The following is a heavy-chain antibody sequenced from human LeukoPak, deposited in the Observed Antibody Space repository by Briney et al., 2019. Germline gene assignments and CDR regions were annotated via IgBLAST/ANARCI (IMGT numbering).Heavy chain of an antibody. V-gene: IGHV3-23*01. CDR2: ISGSGGST. Sequence: GGSLRLSCAASGFTFSSYAMSWVRQAPGKGLEWVSAISGSGGSTYYADSVKGRFTISRDNSKNTLYLQMNSLRAEATAVYYCAKSHLWFAHRIDALDIWGQGTMVTVSS. J-gene: IGHJ3*02. CDR1: GFTFSSYA. D-gene: IGHD3-10*01. CDR3: AKSHLWFAHRIDALDI.